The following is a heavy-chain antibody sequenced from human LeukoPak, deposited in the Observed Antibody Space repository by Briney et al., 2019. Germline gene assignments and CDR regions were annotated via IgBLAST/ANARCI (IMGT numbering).Heavy chain of an antibody. CDR3: ARVDSSGYRYYFDY. CDR2: IIPIFGTA. CDR1: GGTFSSYA. J-gene: IGHJ4*02. V-gene: IGHV1-69*13. Sequence: GASVKVSCKASGGTFSSYAISWVRQAPGQGLEWMGGIIPIFGTANYAQKFQGRVTITADESTSTAYMELSSLRSEDTAVYYCARVDSSGYRYYFDYWGQGTLVTVSS. D-gene: IGHD3-22*01.